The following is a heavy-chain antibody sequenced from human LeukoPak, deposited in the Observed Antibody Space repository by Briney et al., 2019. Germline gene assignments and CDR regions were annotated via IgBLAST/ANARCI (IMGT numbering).Heavy chain of an antibody. Sequence: PGGSLRLSCAASGFTVSSNYMSWVRQAPGKELEWVSVIYSGGSTYYADSVKGRFTISRDNSKNTLYLQMNSLRAEDTAVYYCARSYDILTGYYSFDYWGQGTLVTVSS. CDR1: GFTVSSNY. CDR2: IYSGGST. J-gene: IGHJ4*02. D-gene: IGHD3-9*01. CDR3: ARSYDILTGYYSFDY. V-gene: IGHV3-53*01.